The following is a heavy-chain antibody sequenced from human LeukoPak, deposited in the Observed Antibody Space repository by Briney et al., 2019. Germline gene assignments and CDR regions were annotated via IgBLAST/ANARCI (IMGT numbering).Heavy chain of an antibody. J-gene: IGHJ5*02. CDR2: ISAYNGNT. CDR1: GYTFTSYG. CDR3: ARGGYDYGLAGWFDP. D-gene: IGHD4-17*01. Sequence: GASVKVSCKASGYTFTSYGISWVRQAPGQGLEWMGWISAYNGNTNYAQKLQGRVTMTTDTSTSTAYMELRGLRSDDTAVYYCARGGYDYGLAGWFDPWGQGTLVTVSS. V-gene: IGHV1-18*04.